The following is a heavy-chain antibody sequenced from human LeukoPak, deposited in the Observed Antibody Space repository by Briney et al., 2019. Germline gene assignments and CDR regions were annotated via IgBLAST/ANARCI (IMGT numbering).Heavy chain of an antibody. CDR2: IYYSGST. Sequence: PSETLSLTCTVSGGSISSNRYYWGWIRQPPGKGLEWIGSIYYSGSTYYNPSLKSRATISADTSKNQFSLKLSSVTAADTAVYYCVRDRELFYWGQGTLVTVSS. V-gene: IGHV4-39*07. CDR1: GGSISSNRYY. J-gene: IGHJ4*02. D-gene: IGHD1-7*01. CDR3: VRDRELFY.